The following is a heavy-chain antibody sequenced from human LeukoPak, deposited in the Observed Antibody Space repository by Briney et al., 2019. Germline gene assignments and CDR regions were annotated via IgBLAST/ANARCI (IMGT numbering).Heavy chain of an antibody. CDR2: INPSGGST. CDR3: ARDFHPSYYDILTGYYLFDY. D-gene: IGHD3-9*01. V-gene: IGHV1-46*01. Sequence: EASVKVSCKASGYTFTSYCMHWVRQAPGQGLEWMGIINPSGGSTNYARKFRGRVTMTRDTSTSTVYMELSSLRSEDTAVYYCARDFHPSYYDILTGYYLFDYWGQGTLVTVSS. CDR1: GYTFTSYC. J-gene: IGHJ4*02.